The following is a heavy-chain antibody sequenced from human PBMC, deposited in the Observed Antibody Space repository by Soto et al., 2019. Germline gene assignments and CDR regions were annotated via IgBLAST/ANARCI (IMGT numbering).Heavy chain of an antibody. CDR3: AKDRTPDGYHSIDY. CDR2: IIPILGIA. D-gene: IGHD1-1*01. V-gene: IGHV1-69*10. CDR1: GGTFSSYT. J-gene: IGHJ4*02. Sequence: VKVSCKASGGTFSSYTISWVRQAPGQGLEWMGRIIPILGIANYAQKFQGRVTITADKSTSTAYMELSSLRSEDTAMYYCAKDRTPDGYHSIDYWGRGTLVTVSS.